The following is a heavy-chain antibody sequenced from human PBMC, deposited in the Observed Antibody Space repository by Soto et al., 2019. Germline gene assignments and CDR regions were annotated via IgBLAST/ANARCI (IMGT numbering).Heavy chain of an antibody. Sequence: SETLSLTCAVYGGSFSGYYWSWIRQPPGKGLEWIGEINHSGSTNYNPSLKSRVTISVDTSKNQFSLKLSSVTAADTAVYYCARGQGYCSGGSCYPLHYYYYYYMDVWGKGTTVTVSS. V-gene: IGHV4-34*01. CDR3: ARGQGYCSGGSCYPLHYYYYYYMDV. J-gene: IGHJ6*03. CDR2: INHSGST. D-gene: IGHD2-15*01. CDR1: GGSFSGYY.